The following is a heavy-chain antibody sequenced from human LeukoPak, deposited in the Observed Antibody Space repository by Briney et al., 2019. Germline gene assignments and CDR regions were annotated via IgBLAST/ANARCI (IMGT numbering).Heavy chain of an antibody. CDR3: AKRGVVIRVILVGFHKEAYYFDS. V-gene: IGHV3-23*01. CDR1: GITLSNYG. D-gene: IGHD3-22*01. Sequence: RGSLRLSCAVSGITLSNYGMSWVRQAPGKGLEWVAGISGSGGSTNYAASVKGRFTISRDNPKNTLYLQMNSLRAEDTAVYFCAKRGVVIRVILVGFHKEAYYFDSWGQGALVTVSS. CDR2: ISGSGGST. J-gene: IGHJ4*02.